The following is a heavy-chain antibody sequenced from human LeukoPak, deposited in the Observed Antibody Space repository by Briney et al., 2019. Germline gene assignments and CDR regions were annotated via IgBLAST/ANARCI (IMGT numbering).Heavy chain of an antibody. D-gene: IGHD3-10*01. CDR3: AKDPYYYGSGSLMDYYFDY. Sequence: GGSLRLSCAASGFTFDDYAMHWVRQAPGKGLEWASGISWNSGSIGYADSVKGRFTISRDNAKNSLYLQMNSLRAEDTALYYCAKDPYYYGSGSLMDYYFDYWGQGTLVTVSS. V-gene: IGHV3-9*01. CDR1: GFTFDDYA. J-gene: IGHJ4*02. CDR2: ISWNSGSI.